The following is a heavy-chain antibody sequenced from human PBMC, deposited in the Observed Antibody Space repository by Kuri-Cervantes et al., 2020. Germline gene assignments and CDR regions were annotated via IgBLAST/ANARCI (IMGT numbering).Heavy chain of an antibody. D-gene: IGHD4-17*01. Sequence: SVKVSCKASGGTFSSYAISWVRQAPGQGLEWMGGIIPIFGTANYAQTFQGRVTITADESTSTAYMELSSLGSENTAVYYWARSGYGDHLGSYGMDVWGQGTTVTVSS. CDR2: IIPIFGTA. CDR3: ARSGYGDHLGSYGMDV. V-gene: IGHV1-69*13. J-gene: IGHJ6*02. CDR1: GGTFSSYA.